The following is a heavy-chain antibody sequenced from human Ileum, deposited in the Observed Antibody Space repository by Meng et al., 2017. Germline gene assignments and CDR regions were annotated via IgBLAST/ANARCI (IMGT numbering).Heavy chain of an antibody. CDR1: GFTFSSYW. CDR2: IKLDGSEK. V-gene: IGHV3-7*01. Sequence: GGSLRLSCAASGFTFSSYWMGWVRQAPGKGLEWVANIKLDGSEKYYVDSVKGRFTISRDNAKNSLYLQMNSLRAEDTAVYYCAKKGGYTYASDFDYWGQGTLVTVSS. D-gene: IGHD5-18*01. J-gene: IGHJ4*02. CDR3: AKKGGYTYASDFDY.